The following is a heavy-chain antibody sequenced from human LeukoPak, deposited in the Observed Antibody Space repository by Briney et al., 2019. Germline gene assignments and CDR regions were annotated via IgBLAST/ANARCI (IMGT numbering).Heavy chain of an antibody. V-gene: IGHV1-69*13. D-gene: IGHD1-26*01. Sequence: ASVKVSCKASGGTFSSYAISWVRQAPGQGLEWMGGIIPIFGTANYAQKFQGRVTITADESTSTAYMELSSLRSEDTAVYYCARAGVGATTPLYYYYMDVWGKGTTVTVSS. J-gene: IGHJ6*03. CDR1: GGTFSSYA. CDR3: ARAGVGATTPLYYYYMDV. CDR2: IIPIFGTA.